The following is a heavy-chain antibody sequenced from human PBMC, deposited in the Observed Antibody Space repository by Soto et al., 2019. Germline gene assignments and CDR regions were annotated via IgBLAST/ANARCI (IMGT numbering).Heavy chain of an antibody. V-gene: IGHV3-11*01. J-gene: IGHJ6*02. D-gene: IGHD2-21*01. CDR3: ARGHSIFYGMDV. CDR1: GFTFGDYY. CDR2: ISSSGTTI. Sequence: QVQLVESGGGLVKTGGSLRLSCAASGFTFGDYYMNWIRQAPGKGLEWVSYISSSGTTIYYADSVKGRFTISRDNAKNSLFLQMNSLRAEDTALYYCARGHSIFYGMDVWGQGTTVTVSS.